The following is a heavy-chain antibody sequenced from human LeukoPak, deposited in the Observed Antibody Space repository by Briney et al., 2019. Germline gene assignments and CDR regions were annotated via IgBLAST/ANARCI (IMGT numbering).Heavy chain of an antibody. V-gene: IGHV4-39*07. CDR3: ARIVGVGATSFDY. J-gene: IGHJ4*02. D-gene: IGHD1-26*01. CDR2: INHSGST. CDR1: GGSISSSSYY. Sequence: SETLSLTCTVSGGSISSSSYYWGWIRQPPGKGLEWIGEINHSGSTNYNPSLKSRVTISVDTSKNQFSLKLSSVTAADTAVYYCARIVGVGATSFDYWGQGTLVTVSS.